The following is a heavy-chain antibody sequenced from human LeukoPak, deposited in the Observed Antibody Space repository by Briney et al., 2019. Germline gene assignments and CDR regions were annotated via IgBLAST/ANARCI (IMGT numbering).Heavy chain of an antibody. D-gene: IGHD2-2*01. V-gene: IGHV4-4*07. CDR3: ARDLVVVPAAMHGWFDP. J-gene: IGHJ5*02. CDR1: GGSISSYY. CDR2: IYTSGST. Sequence: SETLSLTCTVSGGSISSYYGSWIRQPVGKGLEWIGRIYTSGSTNYNPSLKSRVTMSVDTSKNQFSLKLSSVTAADTAVYYCARDLVVVPAAMHGWFDPWGQGTLVTVSS.